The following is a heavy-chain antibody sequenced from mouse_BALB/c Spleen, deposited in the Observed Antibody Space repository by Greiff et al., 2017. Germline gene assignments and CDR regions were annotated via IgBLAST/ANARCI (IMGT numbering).Heavy chain of an antibody. CDR2: ISYDGSN. J-gene: IGHJ3*01. V-gene: IGHV3-6*02. CDR3: ARGQTGTRFAY. CDR1: GYSITSGYY. D-gene: IGHD4-1*01. Sequence: ESGPGLVKPSQSLSLTCSVTGYSITSGYYWNWIRQFPGNKLEWMGYISYDGSNNYNPSLKNRISITRDTSKNQFFLKLNSVTTEDTATYYCARGQTGTRFAYWGQGTLVTVSA.